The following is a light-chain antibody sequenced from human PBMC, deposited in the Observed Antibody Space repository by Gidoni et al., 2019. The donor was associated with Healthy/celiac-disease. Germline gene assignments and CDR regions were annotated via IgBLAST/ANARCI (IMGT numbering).Light chain of an antibody. CDR3: QQYGSSRET. CDR2: GAS. Sequence: EIVLTQSPGPLSLYPGERATRSCRASQSVRSSYLAWYQQKPGQAPRLLLYGASSRATAIPDRCSGSGSGTDFTLTISGLEPEDVAVYYCQQYGSSRETFGQGTKVEIK. J-gene: IGKJ1*01. V-gene: IGKV3-20*01. CDR1: QSVRSSY.